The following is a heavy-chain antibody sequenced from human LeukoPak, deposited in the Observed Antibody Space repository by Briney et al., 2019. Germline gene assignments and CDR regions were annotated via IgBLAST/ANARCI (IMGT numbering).Heavy chain of an antibody. D-gene: IGHD4-17*01. J-gene: IGHJ1*01. V-gene: IGHV3-21*01. CDR3: ARDMTTVTTCYFQY. CDR2: ISSTNGYI. CDR1: GFTFSSYS. Sequence: PGGSLRLSCAASGFTFSSYSMNWVRQAPGKGVEWVSSISSTNGYIYYADSVKGRFTISRDNAKHSLYLQMNSLRAEDTAVYYCARDMTTVTTCYFQYWGQGTLVTVSS.